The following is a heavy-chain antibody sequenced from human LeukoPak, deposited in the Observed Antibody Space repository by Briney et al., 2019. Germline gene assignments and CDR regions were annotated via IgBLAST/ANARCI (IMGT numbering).Heavy chain of an antibody. CDR3: ARDLSFDWFPYYFDY. CDR1: GGSVSSSY. D-gene: IGHD3-9*01. CDR2: IYYSGTT. J-gene: IGHJ4*02. V-gene: IGHV4-59*02. Sequence: SETLSLTCTVSGGSVSSSYWSWIRQPPGKGLDWIGYIYYSGTTSYSPSLKSRVTISVDTSRNQFSLKLSSVTAADTAVYYCARDLSFDWFPYYFDYWGQGILVTVSS.